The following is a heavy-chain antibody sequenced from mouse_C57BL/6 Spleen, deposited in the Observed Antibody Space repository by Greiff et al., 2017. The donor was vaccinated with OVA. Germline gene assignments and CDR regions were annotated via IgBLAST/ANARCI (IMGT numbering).Heavy chain of an antibody. Sequence: DVLLQESGPGLAKPSQTLSLTCSATGYSITSDYWNWIRKSPGNKLEYMGYISYSGSTYYNPSLNSRISITRDTSKNQYYLKLNSVTTEDTATYYSARSGVITTVVADWYFDVWGTGTTVTVSS. CDR1: GYSITSDY. D-gene: IGHD1-1*01. V-gene: IGHV3-8*01. CDR3: ARSGVITTVVADWYFDV. CDR2: ISYSGST. J-gene: IGHJ1*03.